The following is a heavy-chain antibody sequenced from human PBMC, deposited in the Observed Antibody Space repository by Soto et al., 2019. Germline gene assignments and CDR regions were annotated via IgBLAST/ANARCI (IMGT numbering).Heavy chain of an antibody. D-gene: IGHD6-19*01. V-gene: IGHV3-7*03. CDR2: INQDGGGT. J-gene: IGHJ4*02. Sequence: GGSLRLSCVASGFTFISSFMGWVRQAPGKGLEWVANINQDGGGTYYVDSVKGRFTISRDNAKNSLYLQMNSLRGDDTAVYYCARYFRGSGRYFFDYWGQGTLVTVSS. CDR1: GFTFISSF. CDR3: ARYFRGSGRYFFDY.